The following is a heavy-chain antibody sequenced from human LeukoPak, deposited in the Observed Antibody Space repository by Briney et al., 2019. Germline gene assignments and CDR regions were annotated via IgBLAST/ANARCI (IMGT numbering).Heavy chain of an antibody. CDR2: ISSSGSTM. CDR3: ARGTGYSSGWYSWFDP. J-gene: IGHJ5*02. D-gene: IGHD6-19*01. Sequence: PGGSLRLSCAASGFTFSSYEMNWVRQAPGKGLEWVSYISSSGSTMYYADSVKGRFTISRDNAKNSLYLQMNSLRAEDTAVYYCARGTGYSSGWYSWFDPWGQGTLVTVSS. V-gene: IGHV3-48*03. CDR1: GFTFSSYE.